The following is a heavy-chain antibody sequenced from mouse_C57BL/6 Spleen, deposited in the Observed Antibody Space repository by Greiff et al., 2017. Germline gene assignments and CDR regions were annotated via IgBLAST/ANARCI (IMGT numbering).Heavy chain of an antibody. V-gene: IGHV1-59*01. CDR3: ARLEGDYAMDY. J-gene: IGHJ4*01. CDR1: GYTFTSYW. Sequence: QVQLQQPGAELVRPGTSVKLSCKASGYTFTSYWMHWVKQRPGQGLEWIGVIDPSDSYTNYNQKFKGKATLTVDTSSSTAYMQLSSLTSEDSAVYYCARLEGDYAMDYWGQGTSVTVSS. CDR2: IDPSDSYT.